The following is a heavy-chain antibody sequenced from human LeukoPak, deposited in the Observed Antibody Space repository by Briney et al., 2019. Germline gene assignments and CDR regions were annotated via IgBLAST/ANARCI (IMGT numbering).Heavy chain of an antibody. D-gene: IGHD3-3*01. V-gene: IGHV3-33*01. CDR3: ASGRTYYDFWSGYSDEFDY. CDR1: GFTFSSYG. CDR2: IWYDGSNK. J-gene: IGHJ4*02. Sequence: GGSLRLSCAASGFTFSSYGMHWVRQAPGKGLEWVAVIWYDGSNKYYADSVKGRFTISRDNPKNTLYLQMNSLRAEDTAVYYCASGRTYYDFWSGYSDEFDYWGQGTLVTVSS.